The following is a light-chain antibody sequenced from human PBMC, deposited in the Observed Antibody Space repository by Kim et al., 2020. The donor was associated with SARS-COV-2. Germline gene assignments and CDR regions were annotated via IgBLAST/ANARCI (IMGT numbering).Light chain of an antibody. CDR2: DTF. CDR3: QQRNSWPIT. V-gene: IGKV3-11*01. CDR1: QSISTY. Sequence: LSPGHRSTLSCRASQSISTYLAWYQQKPGQAPRLLIYDTFNGATGIPARFSGSGSGTDFTLTISSLEPEDSAVYYCQQRNSWPITFGQGTRLEIK. J-gene: IGKJ5*01.